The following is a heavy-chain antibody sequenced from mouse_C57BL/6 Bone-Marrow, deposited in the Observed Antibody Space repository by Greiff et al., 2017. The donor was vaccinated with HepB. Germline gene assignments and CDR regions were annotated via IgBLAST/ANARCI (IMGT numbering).Heavy chain of an antibody. CDR3: ERRYYGSSWYFDV. Sequence: VQLQQSGAELVKPGASVKMSCKASGYTFTSYWITWVKQRPGQGLEWIGDIDPGSGSTNYNEKFKSKATLTIDTSSSTAYMQLSSLTSEDSAVSYCERRYYGSSWYFDVWGTGTTVTVSS. CDR2: IDPGSGST. J-gene: IGHJ1*03. D-gene: IGHD1-1*01. V-gene: IGHV1-55*01. CDR1: GYTFTSYW.